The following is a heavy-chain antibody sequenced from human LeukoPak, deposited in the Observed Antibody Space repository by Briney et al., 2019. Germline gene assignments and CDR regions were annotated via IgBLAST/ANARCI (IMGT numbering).Heavy chain of an antibody. CDR1: XFTFSSYE. Sequence: CAASXFTFSSYEMNWVRQAPGKGLEWVSYISSSGNTIYHADSVKGRFTISRDNAKNSLYLQMNSLRAEDTAVYYCXXXXXRXXEPRLFDPWGQGTLVTVSS. CDR3: XXXXXRXXEPRLFDP. CDR2: ISSSGNTI. J-gene: IGHJ5*02. V-gene: IGHV3-48*03. D-gene: IGHD1-26*01.